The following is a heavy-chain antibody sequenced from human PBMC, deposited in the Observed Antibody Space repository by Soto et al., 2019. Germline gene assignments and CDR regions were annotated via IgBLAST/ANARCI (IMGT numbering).Heavy chain of an antibody. V-gene: IGHV4-59*01. J-gene: IGHJ6*02. CDR3: ARDRVDYGMDV. D-gene: IGHD3-3*01. CDR2: IYYSGST. Sequence: SETLSLTCTVSGGSISSYYWSWIRQPPGKGLEWIGYIYYSGSTNYNPSLKSRVTISADTFKNQFSLKLSSVTAADTAVYYCARDRVDYGMDVWGQGTTVTVSS. CDR1: GGSISSYY.